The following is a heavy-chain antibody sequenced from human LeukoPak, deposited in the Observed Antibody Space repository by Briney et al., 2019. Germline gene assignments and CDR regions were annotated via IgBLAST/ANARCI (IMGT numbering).Heavy chain of an antibody. V-gene: IGHV1-2*02. CDR2: INPNNGGT. Sequence: ASVKVSCKASGYTFTGYYIHWVRQAPGQGLEWMGWINPNNGGTDYAQKFQGRVTMTRDTSISTVHMELNSLRSDDTAVYYCARASIGATGSGHWFDPWGQGTLVTVSS. D-gene: IGHD6-13*01. CDR1: GYTFTGYY. CDR3: ARASIGATGSGHWFDP. J-gene: IGHJ5*02.